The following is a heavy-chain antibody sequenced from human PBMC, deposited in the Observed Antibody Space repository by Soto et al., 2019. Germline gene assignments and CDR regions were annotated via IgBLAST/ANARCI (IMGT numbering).Heavy chain of an antibody. J-gene: IGHJ3*02. CDR2: ISSSSSYI. CDR3: ARVHGDYGYAFAI. D-gene: IGHD4-17*01. CDR1: GFTFSSYS. V-gene: IGHV3-21*01. Sequence: EVQLVESGGGLVKPGGSLRLACAASGFTFSSYSMNWVRQAPGKGLVWVSSISSSSSYIYYADSVKGRITISRDNAKNSRYLQMNSVRAEDMAVDYFARVHGDYGYAFAIWGQGTTVTVSS.